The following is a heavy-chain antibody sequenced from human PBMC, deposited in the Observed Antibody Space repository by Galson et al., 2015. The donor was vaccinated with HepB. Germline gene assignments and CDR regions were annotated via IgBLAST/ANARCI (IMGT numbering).Heavy chain of an antibody. CDR2: ISYDGSNK. J-gene: IGHJ6*02. D-gene: IGHD2-2*01. Sequence: SLRLSCAASGFTFSSYAMHWVRQAPGKGLEWVAVISYDGSNKYYADSVKGRFTISRDNSKNTLYLQMNSLRAEDTAVYYCARDPPGTVPAASPYYYYYGMDVWGQGTTVTVSS. CDR3: ARDPPGTVPAASPYYYYYGMDV. CDR1: GFTFSSYA. V-gene: IGHV3-30-3*01.